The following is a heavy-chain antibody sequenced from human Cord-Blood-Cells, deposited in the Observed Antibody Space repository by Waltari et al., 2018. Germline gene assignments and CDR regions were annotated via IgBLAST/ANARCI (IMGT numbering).Heavy chain of an antibody. CDR3: ARRPYYYDSSGYLLVDY. V-gene: IGHV4-34*01. J-gene: IGHJ4*02. Sequence: QVQLQQWGAGLLKPSETLSLTGAVYGGSFSGYYWRWLRPPPGKGLEWIGEINHSGSTNYNPSLKSRVTISVDTSKNQFSLKLSSVTAADTAVYYCARRPYYYDSSGYLLVDYWGQGTLVTVSS. CDR2: INHSGST. CDR1: GGSFSGYY. D-gene: IGHD3-22*01.